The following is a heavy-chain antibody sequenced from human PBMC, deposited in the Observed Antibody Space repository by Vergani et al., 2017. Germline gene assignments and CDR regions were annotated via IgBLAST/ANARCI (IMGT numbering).Heavy chain of an antibody. Sequence: EVQLVESGGGLVQPGGSLRLSCAASGFTFSSYSMIWVRQAPGKGLEWVSYISSSSSTIYYADSVKGRFTISRDNAKNSLYLQMNSLRAEDTAVYYCARDSQVREVAALYYYYYYGMDVWGQGTTVTVSS. CDR1: GFTFSSYS. CDR3: ARDSQVREVAALYYYYYYGMDV. D-gene: IGHD2-15*01. CDR2: ISSSSSTI. J-gene: IGHJ6*02. V-gene: IGHV3-48*01.